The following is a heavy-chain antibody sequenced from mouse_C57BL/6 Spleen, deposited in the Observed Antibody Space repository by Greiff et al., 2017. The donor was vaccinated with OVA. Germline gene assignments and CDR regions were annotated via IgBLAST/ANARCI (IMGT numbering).Heavy chain of an antibody. CDR2: IYPGSGST. V-gene: IGHV1-55*01. CDR3: ARKGDYGSSYYAMDY. J-gene: IGHJ4*01. CDR1: GYTFTSYW. D-gene: IGHD1-1*01. Sequence: QVQLQQPGAELVKPGASVKMSCKASGYTFTSYWITWVKQRPGQGLEWIGDIYPGSGSTNYHEKFKSKATLTVDTSSRTAYMQLSSLTSEDSAVYYCARKGDYGSSYYAMDYWGQGTSVTVSS.